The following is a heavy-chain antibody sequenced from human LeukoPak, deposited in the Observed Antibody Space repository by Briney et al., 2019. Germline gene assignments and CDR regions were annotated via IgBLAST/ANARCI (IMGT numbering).Heavy chain of an antibody. Sequence: ASVKVSCKASGYTFTSYAMHWVRQAPGQRLEWMGWINAGNGNTKYSQKFQGRVTITRDTSASTAYVELSSLRSEDTAVYYCARVGSSSWVDYWGQGTLVTVSS. V-gene: IGHV1-3*01. CDR3: ARVGSSSWVDY. J-gene: IGHJ4*02. CDR1: GYTFTSYA. D-gene: IGHD6-13*01. CDR2: INAGNGNT.